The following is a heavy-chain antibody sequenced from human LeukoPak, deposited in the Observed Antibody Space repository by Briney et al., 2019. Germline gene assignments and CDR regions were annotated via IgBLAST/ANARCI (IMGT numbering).Heavy chain of an antibody. J-gene: IGHJ5*02. Sequence: GASVKVSCKASGGTFSSYAISWVRQAPGQGLEWMGGIIPIFGTANYAQKFQGRVTMTTDTSTSTAYMELRSLRSDDTAVYYCARDQGSYWFDPWGQGTLVTVSS. CDR3: ARDQGSYWFDP. CDR1: GGTFSSYA. V-gene: IGHV1-69*05. CDR2: IIPIFGTA.